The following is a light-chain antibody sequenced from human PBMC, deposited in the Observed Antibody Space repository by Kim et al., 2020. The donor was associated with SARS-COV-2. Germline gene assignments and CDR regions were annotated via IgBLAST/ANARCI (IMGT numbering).Light chain of an antibody. CDR1: QSISNY. Sequence: GDRVTITCRASQSISNYLNWYQQKPGKAPKLLIYTASSLQSGVPSRFSGSGSGTDFTLTISSLQPEDFATYYCQQSYSTPLTFGGGTKVDIK. V-gene: IGKV1-39*01. CDR2: TAS. CDR3: QQSYSTPLT. J-gene: IGKJ4*01.